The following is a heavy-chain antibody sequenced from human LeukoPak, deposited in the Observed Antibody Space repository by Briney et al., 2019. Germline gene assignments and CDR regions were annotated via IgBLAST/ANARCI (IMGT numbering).Heavy chain of an antibody. CDR1: GFTFSSYA. J-gene: IGHJ4*02. D-gene: IGHD3-3*01. Sequence: GGSLRLSCAASGFTFSSYAMSWVRQAPGKGLEWVSAISGRGGWSYYAASVKGRFTISRDNSKNTLYLQMNSLRAEDTAVYYCTKIRFLGTPGHTVDYWGQGTLVTVSS. CDR3: TKIRFLGTPGHTVDY. V-gene: IGHV3-23*01. CDR2: ISGRGGWS.